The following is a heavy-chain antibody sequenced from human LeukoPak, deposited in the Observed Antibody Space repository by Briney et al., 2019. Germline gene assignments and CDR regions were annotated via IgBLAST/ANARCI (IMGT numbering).Heavy chain of an antibody. J-gene: IGHJ4*02. CDR1: RFTFFSYS. D-gene: IGHD4-17*01. CDR2: LSSSSSTI. V-gene: IGHV3-48*02. CDR3: ARARVGPGDPRKTYFDY. Sequence: GGSLRHSPVASRFTFFSYSMYRGRQAPRKGLECVSYLSSSSSTIYYADSVKGRFTISRDNAKNSLYLQMNSLRDEDTAVYYCARARVGPGDPRKTYFDYWGQGTLVTVSS.